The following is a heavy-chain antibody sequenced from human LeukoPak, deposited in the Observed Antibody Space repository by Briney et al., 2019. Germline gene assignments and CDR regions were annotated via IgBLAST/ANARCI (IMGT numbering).Heavy chain of an antibody. V-gene: IGHV3-30*02. Sequence: GGSLRLSCAASGFTFRNYGMHWVRQAPGKGLEWLAFIRYDESDKYYADSVRGRFTISRDNSRNTLFLQVNSLRLEDTAVYYCAKGRNYGSGSSTPHYDYWGQGTLVIVSS. J-gene: IGHJ4*02. D-gene: IGHD3-10*01. CDR3: AKGRNYGSGSSTPHYDY. CDR2: IRYDESDK. CDR1: GFTFRNYG.